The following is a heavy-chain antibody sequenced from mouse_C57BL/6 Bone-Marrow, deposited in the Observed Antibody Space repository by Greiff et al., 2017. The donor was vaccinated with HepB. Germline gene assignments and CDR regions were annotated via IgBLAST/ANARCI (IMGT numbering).Heavy chain of an antibody. CDR2: IYPRSGNT. Sequence: VQVVESGAELARPGASVKLSCKASGYTFTSYGISWVKQRTGQGLEWIGEIYPRSGNTYYNEKFKGKATLTADKSSSTAYMELRSLTSEDSAVYFCASYYGSSYNFDYWGQGTTLTVSS. V-gene: IGHV1-81*01. CDR1: GYTFTSYG. J-gene: IGHJ2*01. CDR3: ASYYGSSYNFDY. D-gene: IGHD1-1*01.